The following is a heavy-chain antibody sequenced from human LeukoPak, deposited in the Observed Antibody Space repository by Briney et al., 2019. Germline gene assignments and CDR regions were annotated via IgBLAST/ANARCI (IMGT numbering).Heavy chain of an antibody. CDR3: ARVFCTGCSCYGPFDY. CDR2: IWSDGSKE. V-gene: IGHV3-33*08. D-gene: IGHD2-15*01. Sequence: GGSLRLSCAASGFTFSSFGMHWVRQAPGKGLEWVAVIWSDGSKEYYADSVKGRFSISRDNSRNTVYVQMNSLRVEDTAIYYCARVFCTGCSCYGPFDYWGQGTLVTVSS. CDR1: GFTFSSFG. J-gene: IGHJ4*02.